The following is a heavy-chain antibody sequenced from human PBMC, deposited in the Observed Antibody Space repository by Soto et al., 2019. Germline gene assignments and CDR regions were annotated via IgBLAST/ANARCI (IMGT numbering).Heavy chain of an antibody. J-gene: IGHJ4*02. D-gene: IGHD2-2*01. Sequence: QVQLVESGGGVVQPGRSLRLSCAASGFIFRNHAMHWVRQAPGKGLEWVAVISYDASNKYYADSVKGRFTISRDNSKXXXXXXXXXXXXXXXXXXXXXXXXXXXYHLDYWGQGTLVTVS. CDR3: XXXXXXXYHLDY. V-gene: IGHV3-30-3*01. CDR2: ISYDASNK. CDR1: GFIFRNHA.